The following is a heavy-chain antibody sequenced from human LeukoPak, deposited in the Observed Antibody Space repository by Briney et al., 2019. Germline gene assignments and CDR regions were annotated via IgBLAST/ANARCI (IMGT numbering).Heavy chain of an antibody. CDR1: GFTFSSYA. CDR2: ISGSGGST. J-gene: IGHJ6*02. CDR3: AKPNCSGGSCSLYGIDV. V-gene: IGHV3-23*01. Sequence: GGSLRLSCAASGFTFSSYAMSWVRQAPGKGLEWVSAISGSGGSTYYADSVKGRFTISRDNSKNTLYLQMNSLRAEDTAVYYCAKPNCSGGSCSLYGIDVWGQGTTVTVSS. D-gene: IGHD2-15*01.